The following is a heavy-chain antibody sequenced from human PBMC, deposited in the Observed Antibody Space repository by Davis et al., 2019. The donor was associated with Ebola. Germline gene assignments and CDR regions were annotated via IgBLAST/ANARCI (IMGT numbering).Heavy chain of an antibody. CDR2: ITTHNGIT. J-gene: IGHJ4*02. CDR1: GYTFTSYG. V-gene: IGHV1-18*01. CDR3: ARGSGLVATALDY. D-gene: IGHD3/OR15-3a*01. Sequence: ASVKVSCKASGYTFTSYGISWVRQAPGQGLEWVGWITTHNGITSHAQKVQGRVTLTTDTSTNTAYMELRSLRSDDTAVYYCARGSGLVATALDYWGQGTLVTVSS.